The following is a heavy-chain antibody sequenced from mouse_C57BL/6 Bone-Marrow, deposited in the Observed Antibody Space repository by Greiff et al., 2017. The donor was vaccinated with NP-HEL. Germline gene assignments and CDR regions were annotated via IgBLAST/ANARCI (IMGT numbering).Heavy chain of an antibody. CDR1: GYTFTSYW. V-gene: IGHV1-59*01. D-gene: IGHD2-3*01. CDR2: IDPSDSST. CDR3: ARRDGCGPYYAMDY. Sequence: VQLQQPGAELVRPGTSVKLSCKASGYTFTSYWMHWVKQRPGQGLEWIGVIDPSDSSTNYNQKFKGKATLTVDTSSSTAYMQLSSLTSEDSAVYYCARRDGCGPYYAMDYWGQGTSVTVSS. J-gene: IGHJ4*01.